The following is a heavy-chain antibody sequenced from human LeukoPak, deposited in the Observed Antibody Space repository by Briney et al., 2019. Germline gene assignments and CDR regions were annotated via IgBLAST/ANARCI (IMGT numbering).Heavy chain of an antibody. J-gene: IGHJ4*02. CDR1: GYTFTGYY. CDR2: INPNSGGT. D-gene: IGHD3-22*01. V-gene: IGHV1-2*06. CDR3: ASTSSGYYFFDY. Sequence: ASVKVSCKASGYTFTGYYMHWVRQAPGQGPEWMGRINPNSGGTNYAQKFQGRVTMTRDTSISTACMELSRLRSDDTAVYYCASTSSGYYFFDYWGQGTLVTVSS.